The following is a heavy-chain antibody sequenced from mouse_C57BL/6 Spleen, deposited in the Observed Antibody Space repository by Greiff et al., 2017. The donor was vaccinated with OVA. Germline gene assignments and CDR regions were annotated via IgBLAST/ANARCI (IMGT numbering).Heavy chain of an antibody. CDR2: INPSSGYT. Sequence: VKLMESGAELARPGASVKMSCKASGYTFTSYTMHWVKQRPGQGLEWIGYINPSSGYTKYNQKSKDKATLTADKSSSTAYMQLSSLTSEDSAVYYCARRENYGSLDYWGQGTTLTVSS. CDR3: ARRENYGSLDY. D-gene: IGHD1-1*01. CDR1: GYTFTSYT. J-gene: IGHJ2*01. V-gene: IGHV1-4*01.